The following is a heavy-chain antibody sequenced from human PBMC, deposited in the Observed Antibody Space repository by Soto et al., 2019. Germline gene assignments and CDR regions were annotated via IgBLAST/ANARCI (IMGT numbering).Heavy chain of an antibody. CDR3: ARSQTTVTSYDY. CDR2: THHSGRT. J-gene: IGHJ4*02. CDR1: GGSMSSSNW. V-gene: IGHV4-4*02. Sequence: PSETLSLTCTVSGGSMSSSNWWNWVRQPPGKGLEWIGETHHSGRTNYNPSLKSRVTISVDKSKNHFSLKLSSVTAADTAVYYCARSQTTVTSYDYWGQGTLVTVSS. D-gene: IGHD4-17*01.